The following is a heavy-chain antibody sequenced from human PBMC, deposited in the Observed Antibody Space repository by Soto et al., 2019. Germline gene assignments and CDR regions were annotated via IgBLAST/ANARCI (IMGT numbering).Heavy chain of an antibody. CDR2: ISSRSDI. J-gene: IGHJ6*02. Sequence: VSLRLSCVGSGFTFSTYSINWVRQAPGKGLEWVSSISSRSDIYYADSVKGRFTISRDNAKNSVSLQMNSLRAEDTAVYYCAREYTAWPLAYGLDVWGQGTTVTVSS. CDR3: AREYTAWPLAYGLDV. D-gene: IGHD2-2*02. CDR1: GFTFSTYS. V-gene: IGHV3-21*01.